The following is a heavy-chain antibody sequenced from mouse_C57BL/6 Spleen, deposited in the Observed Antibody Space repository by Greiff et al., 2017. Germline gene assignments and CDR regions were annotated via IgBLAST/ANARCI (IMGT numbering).Heavy chain of an antibody. CDR2: IYPGSGST. D-gene: IGHD2-14*01. CDR3: ARLEYDVGAFDY. V-gene: IGHV1-55*01. Sequence: QVQLKESGAELVKPGASVKMSCKASGYTFTSYWITWVKQRPGQGLEWIGDIYPGSGSTNYNEKFKSKATLTVDTSSSTAYMQLSSLTSEDSAVYDCARLEYDVGAFDYWGQGTTLTVSS. J-gene: IGHJ2*01. CDR1: GYTFTSYW.